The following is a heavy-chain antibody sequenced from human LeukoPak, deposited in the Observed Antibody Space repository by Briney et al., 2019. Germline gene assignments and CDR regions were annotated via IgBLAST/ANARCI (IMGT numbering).Heavy chain of an antibody. CDR3: ARVRIQLYHDY. CDR2: IYSGGST. D-gene: IGHD5-18*01. CDR1: GFTVSSNY. J-gene: IGHJ4*02. Sequence: GGSLRLSCAASGFTVSSNYMSWVRQAPGKGLEWVSVIYSGGSTYYADSVKGRFTISRDNSKNTLYLQMNSLRAEDTAVYYCARVRIQLYHDYWGQGTLVTVSS. V-gene: IGHV3-66*01.